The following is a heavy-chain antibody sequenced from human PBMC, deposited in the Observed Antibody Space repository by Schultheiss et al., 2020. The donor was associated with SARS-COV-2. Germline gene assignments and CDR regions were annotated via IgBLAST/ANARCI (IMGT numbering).Heavy chain of an antibody. V-gene: IGHV3-11*06. CDR1: GFTFSDYY. J-gene: IGHJ4*02. CDR3: ARERYCSGGNCNDDFDF. CDR2: ISGTSYK. Sequence: GGSLRLSCAASGFTFSDYYMSWIRQAPGKGLEWVSYISGTSYKTYADSVKGRFTISRDNAKNSLHLQMDSLTAEDTAVYYCARERYCSGGNCNDDFDFWGQGTLVTVSS. D-gene: IGHD2-15*01.